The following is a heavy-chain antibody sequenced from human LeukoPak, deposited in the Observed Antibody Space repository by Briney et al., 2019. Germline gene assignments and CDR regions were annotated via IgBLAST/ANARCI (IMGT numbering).Heavy chain of an antibody. D-gene: IGHD6-19*01. V-gene: IGHV3-48*04. CDR2: ISSLSGTI. CDR3: ARSDSSGWYLD. Sequence: GGSLRLSCAASGFTFSSYSMNWVRQAPGEGLEWVSYISSLSGTIYYADSVKGRFTISRDNAKNSLYLQMNSLRAEDTAVYYCARSDSSGWYLDWGQGTLVTVSS. CDR1: GFTFSSYS. J-gene: IGHJ4*02.